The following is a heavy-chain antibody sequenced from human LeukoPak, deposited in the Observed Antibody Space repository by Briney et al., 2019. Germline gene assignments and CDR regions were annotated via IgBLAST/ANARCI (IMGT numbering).Heavy chain of an antibody. D-gene: IGHD1-1*01. V-gene: IGHV1-18*01. CDR3: ARLISLTTPPYFYYNMDV. J-gene: IGHJ6*02. CDR2: ISPYNGNI. CDR1: VYTFSNYD. Sequence: ASLRVSCKTSVYTFSNYDITWVRQAPGQGLEWMGWISPYNGNINYAQNIQGRVTMTTDTSTSTAYMELRSLRFEDTAVYYCARLISLTTPPYFYYNMDVWGQGTTVTVSS.